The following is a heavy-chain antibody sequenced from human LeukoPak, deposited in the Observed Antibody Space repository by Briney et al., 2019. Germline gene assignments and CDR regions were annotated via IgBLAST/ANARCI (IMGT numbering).Heavy chain of an antibody. V-gene: IGHV4-4*07. D-gene: IGHD1-26*01. J-gene: IGHJ5*02. CDR1: GGSISSYY. CDR3: AKANREWELLGFDP. Sequence: PSETLSLTCTVSGGSISSYYWSWIRQPAGKGLEWIGRIYTSGSTNYNPSLKSRVTMSVDTSKNQFSLKLSSVTAADTAVYYCAKANREWELLGFDPWGQGTLVTVSS. CDR2: IYTSGST.